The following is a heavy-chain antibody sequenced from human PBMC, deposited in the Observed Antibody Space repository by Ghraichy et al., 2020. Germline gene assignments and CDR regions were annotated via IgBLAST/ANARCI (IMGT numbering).Heavy chain of an antibody. CDR2: ISDDGSNQ. Sequence: GGSLRLSCAASGFTLSNYAMHWVRQAPGKGLECVATISDDGSNQYYADSVKGRFTISRDNSKSTVFLQMNTLRVEDTAVYFCANGLGYCSGGSCHKWGQGTLVSVSS. J-gene: IGHJ4*02. CDR1: GFTLSNYA. D-gene: IGHD2-15*01. V-gene: IGHV3-30*18. CDR3: ANGLGYCSGGSCHK.